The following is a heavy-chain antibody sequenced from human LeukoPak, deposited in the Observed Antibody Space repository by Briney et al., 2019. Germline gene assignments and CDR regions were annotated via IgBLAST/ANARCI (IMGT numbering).Heavy chain of an antibody. CDR1: GGSNSNYY. CDR3: ARDKTGNNWFDP. J-gene: IGHJ5*02. CDR2: VSYSGST. Sequence: SETLSLTCTVSGGSNSNYYWSWIRQPPGKGLEWIGYVSYSGSTNYNPSLNSRVTISVDTSKSQFSLKLSFVTAADTAVYYCARDKTGNNWFDPWGQGTLVTVSS. V-gene: IGHV4-59*13. D-gene: IGHD1-1*01.